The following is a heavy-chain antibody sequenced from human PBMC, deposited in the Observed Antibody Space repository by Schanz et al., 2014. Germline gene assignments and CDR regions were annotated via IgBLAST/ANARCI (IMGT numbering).Heavy chain of an antibody. CDR3: ARKTDSSGTGDY. D-gene: IGHD6-19*01. J-gene: IGHJ4*02. V-gene: IGHV3-66*01. CDR1: GFSFSDYG. Sequence: VQLVESGGGMVQPGRSLRLSCAGSGFSFSDYGMHWVRQAPGKGLEWVSLIYSGGDTNYAGSVKGRFTISRDGSKNTLYLQMNSLRAEDTAVYYCARKTDSSGTGDYWGQGTLVTVSS. CDR2: IYSGGDT.